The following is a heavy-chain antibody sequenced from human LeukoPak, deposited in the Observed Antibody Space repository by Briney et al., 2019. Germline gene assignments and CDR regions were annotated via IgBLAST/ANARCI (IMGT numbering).Heavy chain of an antibody. V-gene: IGHV1-69*05. D-gene: IGHD4-11*01. J-gene: IGHJ6*03. CDR1: GGTFSSYA. CDR2: IIPIFGTA. CDR3: ARDVLWDYSPRYYYYMDV. Sequence: ASVKVSCKASGGTFSSYAISWVRQAPGQGLEWMGRIIPIFGTANYAQKFQGRVTITTDESTSTAYMELSSLRSEDTAVYYCARDVLWDYSPRYYYYMDVWGKGTTVTVSS.